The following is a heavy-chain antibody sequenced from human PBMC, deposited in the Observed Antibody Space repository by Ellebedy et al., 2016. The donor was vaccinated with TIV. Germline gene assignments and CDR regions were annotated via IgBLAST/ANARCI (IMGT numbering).Heavy chain of an antibody. J-gene: IGHJ4*02. CDR2: INPNSGGT. CDR3: ASVAASGYDPGWFDY. D-gene: IGHD5-12*01. Sequence: ASVKVSCKASGYTFTGYYMHWVRQAPGQGLEWMGWINPNSGGTNYAQKFQGRVTMTRDTSISTAYMELSRLRSDDTAVYYCASVAASGYDPGWFDYWGQGTLVTVSS. CDR1: GYTFTGYY. V-gene: IGHV1-2*02.